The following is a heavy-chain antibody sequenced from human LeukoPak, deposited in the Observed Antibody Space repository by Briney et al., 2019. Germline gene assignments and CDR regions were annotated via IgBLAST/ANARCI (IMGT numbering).Heavy chain of an antibody. CDR3: ARVAREDYDSSGYPGAPGLAGSYFDY. CDR1: GGSISSSSYY. Sequence: SETLSLTCTVSGGSISSSSYYWGWIRQPPGKGLEWIGSIYYSGSTYYNPSLKSRVTISVDTSKNQFSLKLSSVTAADTAVYYCARVAREDYDSSGYPGAPGLAGSYFDYWGQGTLVTVSS. CDR2: IYYSGST. D-gene: IGHD3-22*01. V-gene: IGHV4-39*07. J-gene: IGHJ4*02.